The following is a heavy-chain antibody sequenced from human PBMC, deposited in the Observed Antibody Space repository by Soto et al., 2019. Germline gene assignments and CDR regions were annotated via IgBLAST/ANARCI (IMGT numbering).Heavy chain of an antibody. D-gene: IGHD3-10*01. CDR2: IYYSGST. J-gene: IGHJ3*02. CDR1: GGSISSGGYY. V-gene: IGHV4-31*03. Sequence: QVQLQESGPGLLKPSQTLSLTCTVSGGSISSGGYYWSWIRQHPGKGLEWIGYIYYSGSTYYNPSLKSRVTISVDTSKNQFSLKLSSVTAADTAVYYCARDREGRLYAFDIWGQGTMVTVSS. CDR3: ARDREGRLYAFDI.